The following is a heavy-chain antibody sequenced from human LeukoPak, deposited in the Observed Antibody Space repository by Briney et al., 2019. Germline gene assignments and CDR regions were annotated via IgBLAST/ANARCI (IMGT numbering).Heavy chain of an antibody. CDR3: AKGSTVGAQPDY. Sequence: PGGSLRLSCAASGFTSSSYAMIWVRQAPGKGLEWVSIILAGSSTYYTDSVKGRFTISRDNSKNTLYLQMDSLRAEDTAVYYCAKGSTVGAQPDYWGQGTLVTVSS. CDR2: ILAGSST. J-gene: IGHJ4*02. V-gene: IGHV3-23*01. D-gene: IGHD4-23*01. CDR1: GFTSSSYA.